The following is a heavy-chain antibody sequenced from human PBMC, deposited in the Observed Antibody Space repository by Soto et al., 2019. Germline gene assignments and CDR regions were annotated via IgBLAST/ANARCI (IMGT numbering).Heavy chain of an antibody. CDR3: AKVGAIVAAVTRVYLYNDMDF. CDR1: GYTFTGYY. D-gene: IGHD1-26*01. V-gene: IGHV1-2*02. CDR2: INPNSGDT. J-gene: IGHJ6*02. Sequence: ASVKVSCKASGYTFTGYYVHWVRQAPGQGLEWMGWINPNSGDTYLAQRFQGRVTMNRDTSIGTAYMELRGLTSDDTAEYYCAKVGAIVAAVTRVYLYNDMDFWGQAPTDTVSS.